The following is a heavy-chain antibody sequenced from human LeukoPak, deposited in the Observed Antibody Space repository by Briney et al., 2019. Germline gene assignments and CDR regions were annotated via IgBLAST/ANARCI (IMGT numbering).Heavy chain of an antibody. J-gene: IGHJ6*02. CDR1: GGSISSYY. Sequence: SETLSLTCTVSGGSISSYYWSWIRQPAGKGLEWIGRIYTSGSTNYNPSLKSRVTMSVDTSKNQFSLKLSSVTAADTGVYYCARDRFNSGYDLSYYYYGMDVWGQGTTVTVSS. CDR2: IYTSGST. V-gene: IGHV4-4*07. D-gene: IGHD5-12*01. CDR3: ARDRFNSGYDLSYYYYGMDV.